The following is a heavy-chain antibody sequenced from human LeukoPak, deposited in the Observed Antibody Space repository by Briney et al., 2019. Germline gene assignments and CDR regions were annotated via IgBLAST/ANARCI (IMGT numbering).Heavy chain of an antibody. V-gene: IGHV3-23*01. D-gene: IGHD2-2*02. J-gene: IGHJ6*03. CDR3: AGYCSSTSCYRSDYYYYYMDV. Sequence: GGSLRLSCAASGFTFSSYAMSWVRQAPGMGLEWVSAISGSGGSTYYADSVKGRFTISRDNSKNTLYLQMNSLRAEDTAVYYCAGYCSSTSCYRSDYYYYYMDVWGKGTTVTVSS. CDR1: GFTFSSYA. CDR2: ISGSGGST.